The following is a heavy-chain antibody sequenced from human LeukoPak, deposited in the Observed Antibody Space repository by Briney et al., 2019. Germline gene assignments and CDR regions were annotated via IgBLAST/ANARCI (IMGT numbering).Heavy chain of an antibody. CDR3: ARSLRVVPAATTADAFDI. CDR1: GYTFTSYY. CDR2: INPSGGST. V-gene: IGHV1-46*01. D-gene: IGHD2-2*01. J-gene: IGHJ3*02. Sequence: GASVKVSCKASGYTFTSYYMHWVRQAPGQGLEWMGIINPSGGSTSYAQKFQGRVTMTRDTSTSTVYMELSSLRSEDTAVYYCARSLRVVPAATTADAFDIWGQGTMVTVSS.